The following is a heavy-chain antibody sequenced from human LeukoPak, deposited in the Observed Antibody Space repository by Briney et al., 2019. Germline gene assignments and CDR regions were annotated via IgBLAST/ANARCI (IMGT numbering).Heavy chain of an antibody. CDR3: ARDLSMADLGWFDP. CDR1: GGSISSGGYY. D-gene: IGHD2-8*01. J-gene: IGHJ5*02. V-gene: IGHV4-31*03. Sequence: SQTLSLTCTVFGGSISSGGYYWSWIRQHPGKGLEWIGYIYYSGSTYYNPSLKSRVTISVDTSKNQFSLKLSSVTAADTAVYYCARDLSMADLGWFDPWGQGTLVTVSS. CDR2: IYYSGST.